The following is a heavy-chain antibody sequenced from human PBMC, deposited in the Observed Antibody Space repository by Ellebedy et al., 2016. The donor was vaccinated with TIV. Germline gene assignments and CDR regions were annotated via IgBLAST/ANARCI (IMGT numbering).Heavy chain of an antibody. D-gene: IGHD1-1*01. CDR2: ISYDGYNT. J-gene: IGHJ4*02. CDR1: GFTFSSYG. Sequence: GESLKISCAASGFTFSSYGMHWVRQAPGKGLEWVAVISYDGYNTYYVDSVKGRFTISRDNSKSTLFLQMNSLRAEDTAVYYCAKLTLEPAYWGQGTLVTVSS. V-gene: IGHV3-30*18. CDR3: AKLTLEPAY.